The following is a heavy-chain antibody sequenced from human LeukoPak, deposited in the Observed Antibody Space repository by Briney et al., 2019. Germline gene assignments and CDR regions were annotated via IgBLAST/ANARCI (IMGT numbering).Heavy chain of an antibody. CDR2: IYYTGNT. V-gene: IGHV4-39*07. CDR1: GDSITGCY. CDR3: TKSDGYGLIRI. Sequence: SETLSLTCSVSGDSITGCYWGWIRQPPGKGLEWIGNIYYTGNTYYNSSLKSRVTIPLDTSKNQFSLTVISMTAADTAAYYCTKSDGYGLIRICGRGTMVTVSS. D-gene: IGHD3-10*01. J-gene: IGHJ3*02.